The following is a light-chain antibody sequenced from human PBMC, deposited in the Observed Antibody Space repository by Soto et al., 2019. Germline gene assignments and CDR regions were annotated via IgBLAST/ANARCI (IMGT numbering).Light chain of an antibody. J-gene: IGKJ2*01. CDR2: GAS. Sequence: EIVLTQAPGTLSLSPGERATLSCRASQSVTNNYLAWYQLKPGQTPRLLIYGASTRATGIPDQFSGSGSGTDFTLTITGLEPEDFAVYYCQHYGISPYIFGQGTKLELK. CDR3: QHYGISPYI. V-gene: IGKV3-20*01. CDR1: QSVTNNY.